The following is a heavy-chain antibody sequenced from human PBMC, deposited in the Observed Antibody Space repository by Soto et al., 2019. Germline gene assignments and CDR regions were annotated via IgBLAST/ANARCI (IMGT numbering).Heavy chain of an antibody. J-gene: IGHJ4*02. CDR3: ARGYIAARGTLFDY. D-gene: IGHD6-6*01. V-gene: IGHV4-34*01. Sequence: QVQLQQWGAGLLKPSETLSLTCAVYGGSFSGYYWSWIRQPPGKGLEWIGEINHSGSTNYNPSLKGRVTISVDTSKNQFALKLSSVTAADTAVYYCARGYIAARGTLFDYWGQGTLVTVSS. CDR1: GGSFSGYY. CDR2: INHSGST.